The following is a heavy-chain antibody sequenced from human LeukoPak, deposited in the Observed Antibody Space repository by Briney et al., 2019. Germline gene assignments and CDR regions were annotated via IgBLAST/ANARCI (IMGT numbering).Heavy chain of an antibody. CDR2: IWSDGTNS. V-gene: IGHV3-33*06. CDR1: GFTFSHYG. CDR3: AKASRATCSGAFCDHFDS. D-gene: IGHD2-15*01. Sequence: PGRSLRLSCATSGFTFSHYGMHWVRQAPGKGLEWVAVIWSDGTNSFYGDPVKGRFTISRDNFQRTVYLQMNSLRAEDTAVYYCAKASRATCSGAFCDHFDSWGPGTLVTVSS. J-gene: IGHJ4*02.